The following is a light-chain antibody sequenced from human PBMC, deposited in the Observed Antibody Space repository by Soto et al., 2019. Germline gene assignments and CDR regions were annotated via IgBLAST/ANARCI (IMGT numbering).Light chain of an antibody. V-gene: IGKV1-12*01. CDR3: QQANSVPWT. Sequence: DIQMTQSPSSVSASVGDRVTITFRARQGIRSWLAWYPQTXGKAPKXXIYVASSLQSGVPSMFSGSGAGTDFTLTISSLQPEDSATDYCQQANSVPWTFGQGTKVDIK. J-gene: IGKJ1*01. CDR2: VAS. CDR1: QGIRSW.